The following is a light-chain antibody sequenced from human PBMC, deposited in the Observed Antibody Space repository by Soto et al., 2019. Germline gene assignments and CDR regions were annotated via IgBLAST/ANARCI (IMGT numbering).Light chain of an antibody. Sequence: EIVLTQSPATLSLSPGERATLSCRASQSVSNNLAWYQQKPGQAPRLFIYHASARATGIPARFSGSGSGTDFTLTISSLEPEDFAVYYCQQHSNWPPLTFGGGTKVEIK. CDR1: QSVSNN. V-gene: IGKV3-11*01. CDR3: QQHSNWPPLT. J-gene: IGKJ4*01. CDR2: HAS.